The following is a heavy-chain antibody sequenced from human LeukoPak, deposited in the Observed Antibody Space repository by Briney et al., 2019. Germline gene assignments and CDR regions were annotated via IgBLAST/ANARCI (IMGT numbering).Heavy chain of an antibody. J-gene: IGHJ6*02. D-gene: IGHD6-6*01. CDR2: IWYDGSNK. CDR1: GFTFSSYG. Sequence: AGRSLRLSCAASGFTFSSYGMHWVRQAPGKGLEGVAVIWYDGSNKYYADSVKGRFTISRDNSKNTLYLQMNSLRAEDTAVYYCARDRSGSSSSDGGDDYYYGMDVWGQGTTVTVSS. CDR3: ARDRSGSSSSDGGDDYYYGMDV. V-gene: IGHV3-33*01.